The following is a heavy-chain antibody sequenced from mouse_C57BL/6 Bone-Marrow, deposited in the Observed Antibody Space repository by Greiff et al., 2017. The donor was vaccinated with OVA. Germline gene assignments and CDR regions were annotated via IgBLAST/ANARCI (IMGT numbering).Heavy chain of an antibody. CDR2: IRNKANGYTT. Sequence: EVKLMESGGGLVQPGGSLSLSCAASGFTFTDYYMSWVRQPPGKALEWLGFIRNKANGYTTEYSASVQGRFTISRDNSQSILYLQMNDLRAEDSATYYCARYLHYYGSSYFDDWGQGTTLTVSS. CDR3: ARYLHYYGSSYFDD. J-gene: IGHJ2*01. D-gene: IGHD1-1*01. V-gene: IGHV7-3*01. CDR1: GFTFTDYY.